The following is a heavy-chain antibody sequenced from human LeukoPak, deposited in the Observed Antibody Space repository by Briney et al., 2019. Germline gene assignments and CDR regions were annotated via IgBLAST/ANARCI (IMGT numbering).Heavy chain of an antibody. J-gene: IGHJ4*02. CDR1: GFTFDDYA. CDR3: AKGQSYYYDSSAPDY. V-gene: IGHV3-9*01. D-gene: IGHD3-22*01. CDR2: ISWSSGSI. Sequence: GGSLRLSCAASGFTFDDYAMHWVRQAPAKGLEWVSGISWSSGSIGYADSVKGRFTISRDNAKNSLYLQMNSLRVEDTALYYCAKGQSYYYDSSAPDYWGQGTLVTVSS.